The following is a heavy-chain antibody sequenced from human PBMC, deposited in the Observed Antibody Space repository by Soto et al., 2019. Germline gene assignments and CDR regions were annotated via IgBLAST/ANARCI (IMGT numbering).Heavy chain of an antibody. D-gene: IGHD4-4*01. J-gene: IGHJ3*02. CDR1: GFTFSGSA. CDR3: TSTINYEGAFDI. V-gene: IGHV3-73*01. CDR2: IRSKANSYAT. Sequence: GGSLRLSCAASGFTFSGSAMHWVRQASGKGLEWVGRIRSKANSYATAYAASVKGRFTISRDDSKNTAYLQMNSLKTEDTAVYYCTSTINYEGAFDIWGQGTMVTVSS.